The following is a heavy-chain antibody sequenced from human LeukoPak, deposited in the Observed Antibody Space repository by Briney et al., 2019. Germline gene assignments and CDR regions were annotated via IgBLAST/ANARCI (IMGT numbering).Heavy chain of an antibody. J-gene: IGHJ3*02. D-gene: IGHD1/OR15-1a*01. V-gene: IGHV1-8*01. Sequence: ASVKVSCKASGYTFTSYDINWVRQATGQGLEWMGWMNPNSGNTGYAQKFQGRVTMTRNTSISTAYMELSSLRSEDTAVYYCARASPNWNSPLAAFDIWGQGTMVTVSS. CDR2: MNPNSGNT. CDR1: GYTFTSYD. CDR3: ARASPNWNSPLAAFDI.